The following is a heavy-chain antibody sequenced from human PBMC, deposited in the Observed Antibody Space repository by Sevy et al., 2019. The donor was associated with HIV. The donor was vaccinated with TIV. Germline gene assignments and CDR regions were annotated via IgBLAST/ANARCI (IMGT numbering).Heavy chain of an antibody. J-gene: IGHJ4*02. CDR2: IYYSGST. V-gene: IGHV4-59*01. CDR1: GGSISSYY. CDR3: ARFRDLGTQNFDY. Sequence: SETLSLTCTVSGGSISSYYWSWIRQPPGKGLEWIGYIYYSGSTNYNPSLKSRVTISVDTSKNQFSLKLSSVTAADTAVYYCARFRDLGTQNFDYWGQGTLVTVSS. D-gene: IGHD3-10*01.